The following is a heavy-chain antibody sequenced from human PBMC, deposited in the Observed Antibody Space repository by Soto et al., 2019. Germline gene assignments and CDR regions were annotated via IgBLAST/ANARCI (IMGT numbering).Heavy chain of an antibody. V-gene: IGHV3-33*01. J-gene: IGHJ4*02. CDR1: GFTFSSYG. D-gene: IGHD4-17*01. CDR2: IWYDGSNT. Sequence: QVQLVESGGGVVQPGRSLRLSCAASGFTFSSYGMHWFRQAPGKGLECVAVIWYDGSNTYYADSVKGRFTISRDNSKNTRYLQMNSLRAEDTAVYYCARDHVGGDYWYYFDYWGQGTLVTVSS. CDR3: ARDHVGGDYWYYFDY.